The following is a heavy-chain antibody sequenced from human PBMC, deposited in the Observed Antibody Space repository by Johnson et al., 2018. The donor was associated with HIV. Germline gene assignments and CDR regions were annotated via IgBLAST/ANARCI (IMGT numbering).Heavy chain of an antibody. V-gene: IGHV3-48*03. J-gene: IGHJ3*02. Sequence: MQLVESGGGLVKPGRSLRLSCAASGFTFDDYAMHWVRQAPGKGLGWVSYITSSGSTIYYADSVKGRFTLSRDNSRNTLYLQMNSLRTEDTAVYYCAKVRCGGDCLDAFDIWGQGTMVTVSS. CDR3: AKVRCGGDCLDAFDI. D-gene: IGHD2-21*02. CDR2: ITSSGSTI. CDR1: GFTFDDYA.